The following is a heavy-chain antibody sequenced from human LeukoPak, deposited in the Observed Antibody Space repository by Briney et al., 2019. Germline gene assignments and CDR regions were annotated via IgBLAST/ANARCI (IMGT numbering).Heavy chain of an antibody. D-gene: IGHD2-15*01. J-gene: IGHJ4*02. CDR2: ISGRGGVT. Sequence: GGSLRLSCAASGFTFSSYAMSWVRQAPGKGLEWVSAISGRGGVTYYADSVKGRFTISRDNSKNTLYLQMNSLRAEETAEYYCARTRSDIVVVVDASFDYWGQGTLVTVSS. CDR3: ARTRSDIVVVVDASFDY. V-gene: IGHV3-23*01. CDR1: GFTFSSYA.